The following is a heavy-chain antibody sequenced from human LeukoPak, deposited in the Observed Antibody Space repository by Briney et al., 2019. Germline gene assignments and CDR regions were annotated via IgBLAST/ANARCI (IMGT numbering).Heavy chain of an antibody. CDR1: GGSISSYY. CDR2: IYYSGST. D-gene: IGHD3-22*01. Sequence: SETLSLTCTVSGGSISSYYWSWIRQPPGKGLEWIGYIYYSGSTNYNPSLKSRVTISVDTSKNQFSLKLSSVTAADTAVYYCARGHQNYYPEDYWGQGTLVTVSS. V-gene: IGHV4-59*12. J-gene: IGHJ4*02. CDR3: ARGHQNYYPEDY.